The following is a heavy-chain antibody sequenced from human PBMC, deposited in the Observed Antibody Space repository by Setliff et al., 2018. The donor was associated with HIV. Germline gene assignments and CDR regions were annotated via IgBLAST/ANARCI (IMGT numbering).Heavy chain of an antibody. CDR1: GGSISSYY. CDR3: ASGGYYGSGSYYGGWFDP. Sequence: SETLSLTCTVSGGSISSYYWSRIRQPPGKGLEWIGYIYYSGSTNYNPSLKSRVTISVDTSKNQFSLKLSSVTAADTAVYYCASGGYYGSGSYYGGWFDPWGQGTRVTVSS. V-gene: IGHV4-59*01. CDR2: IYYSGST. J-gene: IGHJ5*02. D-gene: IGHD3-10*01.